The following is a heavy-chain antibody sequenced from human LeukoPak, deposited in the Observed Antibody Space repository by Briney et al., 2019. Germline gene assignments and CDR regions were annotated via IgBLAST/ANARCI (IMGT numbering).Heavy chain of an antibody. Sequence: GGSLRLSCAGSGFSFSSYSLNWVRQAPGKGLEWVSFIRGSSSYMYYADSVKGRFTISRDNAKTSLYLQMNSLRAEDTALYYCAKDLGPGSMATSPGFDYWGQGTLVTVSS. V-gene: IGHV3-21*04. CDR2: IRGSSSYM. CDR3: AKDLGPGSMATSPGFDY. D-gene: IGHD5-24*01. CDR1: GFSFSSYS. J-gene: IGHJ4*02.